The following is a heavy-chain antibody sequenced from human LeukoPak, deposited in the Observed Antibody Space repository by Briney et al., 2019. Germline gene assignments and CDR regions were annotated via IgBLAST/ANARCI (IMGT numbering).Heavy chain of an antibody. Sequence: EASVKVSRKASGYTFTSYSLNWVRQAPGQGLEWMGWISTNTGNPTYAQGFTGRFVFSLDTSVSTAFLQISSLKPEDTAVYYCARDSATILFDYWGQGTLVTVSS. J-gene: IGHJ4*02. D-gene: IGHD5-12*01. CDR2: ISTNTGNP. CDR1: GYTFTSYS. V-gene: IGHV7-4-1*02. CDR3: ARDSATILFDY.